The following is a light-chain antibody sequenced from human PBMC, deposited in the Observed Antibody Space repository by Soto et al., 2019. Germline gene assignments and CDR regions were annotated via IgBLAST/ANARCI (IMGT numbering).Light chain of an antibody. CDR2: SAS. Sequence: DIQMTQSPSSLSASVGDRVTITCRASQDIRNYLAWYQHQPGKQPKLLIYSASNLQSGVPSRFSGSGSGTDFTLTITSLQPEDVATYYCQKYNSAPWTFGQWTKVEVK. CDR1: QDIRNY. CDR3: QKYNSAPWT. J-gene: IGKJ1*01. V-gene: IGKV1-27*01.